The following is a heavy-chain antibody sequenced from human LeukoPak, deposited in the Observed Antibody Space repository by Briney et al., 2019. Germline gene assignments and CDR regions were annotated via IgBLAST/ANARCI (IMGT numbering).Heavy chain of an antibody. CDR2: ISGVGDST. J-gene: IGHJ6*03. Sequence: GGSLRLSCVASDFTFSTYDMTWVRQAPGKGLEWVSTISGVGDSTYYAESVKGRFTMSRDNSKNTVYLQMNSLRVEDTAIYYCAKRADGCSGVSCYYYYMDVWGKGTTVTVSS. CDR3: AKRADGCSGVSCYYYYMDV. D-gene: IGHD2-15*01. CDR1: DFTFSTYD. V-gene: IGHV3-23*01.